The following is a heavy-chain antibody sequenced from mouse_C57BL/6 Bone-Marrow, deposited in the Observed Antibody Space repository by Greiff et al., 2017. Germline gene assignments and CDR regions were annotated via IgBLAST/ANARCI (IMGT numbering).Heavy chain of an antibody. J-gene: IGHJ2*01. D-gene: IGHD2-10*01. Sequence: EVHLVESGGDLVKPGGSLKLSCAASGFTFSSYGMSWVRQTPDKRLEWVATISSGGSYTYYPDSVKGRFTISRDNAKNTLYLQVSSLKSEDTAMYYCARHPYRGYFDYWGQGTTLTVSS. V-gene: IGHV5-6*01. CDR2: ISSGGSYT. CDR3: ARHPYRGYFDY. CDR1: GFTFSSYG.